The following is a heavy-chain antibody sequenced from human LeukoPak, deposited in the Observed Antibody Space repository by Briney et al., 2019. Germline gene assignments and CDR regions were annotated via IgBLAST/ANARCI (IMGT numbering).Heavy chain of an antibody. D-gene: IGHD6-13*01. CDR3: ASGIAAAGPLWMDV. CDR1: GGSISSSSYY. CDR2: IYYSGST. V-gene: IGHV4-39*07. Sequence: SETLSLTCTVSGGSISSSSYYWGWIRQPPGKGLEWIGSIYYSGSTYYNPSLKSRVTISVDTSKNQFSLKLSSVTAADTAVYYCASGIAAAGPLWMDVWGKGTTVTVSS. J-gene: IGHJ6*04.